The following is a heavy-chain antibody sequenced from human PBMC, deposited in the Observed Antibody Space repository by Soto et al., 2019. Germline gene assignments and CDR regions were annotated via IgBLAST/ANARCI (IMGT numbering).Heavy chain of an antibody. V-gene: IGHV4-59*08. D-gene: IGHD3-22*01. CDR3: ARQGREDYYDSSGFFFLDY. Sequence: SETLSLTCTVSGGSISSYYWSWIRQPPGKGLEWIGNIYYSGSTNYNPSLKSRVTISVDTSKNQFSLKLSSVTAADTAVYYCARQGREDYYDSSGFFFLDYWGQGTLVTVSS. CDR1: GGSISSYY. J-gene: IGHJ4*02. CDR2: IYYSGST.